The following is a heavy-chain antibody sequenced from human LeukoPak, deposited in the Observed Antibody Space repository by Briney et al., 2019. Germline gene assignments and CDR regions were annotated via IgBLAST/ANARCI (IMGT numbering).Heavy chain of an antibody. D-gene: IGHD6-19*01. V-gene: IGHV3-15*01. Sequence: NSGGSLRLSCAASGFTFSNAWMSWVRQAPGKGLEWVGHIKSKTDGGTTDYAAPVQGRFTISRDDSKTTLYLQMNSLKTEDTAVYYCTTDLGSYSSGYGKLLYFDLWGRGTLVTVSS. CDR3: TTDLGSYSSGYGKLLYFDL. J-gene: IGHJ2*01. CDR2: IKSKTDGGTT. CDR1: GFTFSNAW.